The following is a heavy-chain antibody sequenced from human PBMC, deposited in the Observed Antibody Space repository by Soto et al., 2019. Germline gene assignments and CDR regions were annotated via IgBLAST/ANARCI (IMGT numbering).Heavy chain of an antibody. V-gene: IGHV4-59*01. D-gene: IGHD6-19*01. CDR3: ASSVAGTIDY. Sequence: SETLSLTCTVSGGSISSYYWSWIRQPPGKGLEWIGYTYYSGSTNYNPSLKSRVTISVDTSKNQFSLKLSSVTAADTAVYYCASSVAGTIDYWGQGTLVNVSS. J-gene: IGHJ4*02. CDR2: TYYSGST. CDR1: GGSISSYY.